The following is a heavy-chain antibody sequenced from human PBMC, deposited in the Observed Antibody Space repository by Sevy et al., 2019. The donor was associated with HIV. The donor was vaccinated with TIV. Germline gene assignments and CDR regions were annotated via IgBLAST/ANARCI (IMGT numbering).Heavy chain of an antibody. J-gene: IGHJ4*02. Sequence: ASVKVSCKASGYTFTSYGISWVRQAPGQGLEWMGWISAYNGNTNYAQKLQGRVTMTTDTSTSTAYMELRSLRSDDTAVYYCVRAPGYDFWSGGSFDYWGQGTLVTVSS. CDR3: VRAPGYDFWSGGSFDY. CDR1: GYTFTSYG. D-gene: IGHD3-3*01. V-gene: IGHV1-18*01. CDR2: ISAYNGNT.